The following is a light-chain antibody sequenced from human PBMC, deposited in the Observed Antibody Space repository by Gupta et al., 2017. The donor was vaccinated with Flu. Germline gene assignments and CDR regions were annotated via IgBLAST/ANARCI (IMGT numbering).Light chain of an antibody. CDR2: NNH. CDR3: ATWHDSLNGWV. Sequence: SMLTQPPSASGTPGQRFTISCSGSSSDIGSHSVNWYQQLPGTAPKLLISNNHQRPSGVPDRFSGSKSGTSASLAISGLQSEDEADYFCATWHDSLNGWVSGGGTKLTVL. J-gene: IGLJ3*02. V-gene: IGLV1-44*01. CDR1: SSDIGSHS.